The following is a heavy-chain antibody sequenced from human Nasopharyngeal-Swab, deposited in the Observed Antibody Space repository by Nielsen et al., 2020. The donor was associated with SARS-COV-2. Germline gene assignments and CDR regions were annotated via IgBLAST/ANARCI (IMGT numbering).Heavy chain of an antibody. D-gene: IGHD4-17*01. CDR1: GGSISSVDYY. J-gene: IGHJ4*02. V-gene: IGHV4-30-4*01. CDR2: IYDSGST. CDR3: ARVHGDYDVYFDY. Sequence: SETLSLTCTVSGGSISSVDYYWSWIRQPPGKGLEWIGYIYDSGSTYYNPSLKSRVTISVDTSKNQFSLKLSSVTAADTAVYYCARVHGDYDVYFDYWGQGTLVTVSS.